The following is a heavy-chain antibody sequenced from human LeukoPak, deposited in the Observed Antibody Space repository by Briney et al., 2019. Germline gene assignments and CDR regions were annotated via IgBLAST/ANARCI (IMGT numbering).Heavy chain of an antibody. CDR1: GFTFSSYA. Sequence: GGSLRLSCAASGFTFSSYAMSWVRQAPGKGLEWVSAISGSGGSTYYADSVKGRFTISRDNSKNTLYLQTNSLRAEDTAVYYCAKGERWLQYYFDYWGQGTLVTVSS. D-gene: IGHD5-24*01. J-gene: IGHJ4*02. CDR2: ISGSGGST. CDR3: AKGERWLQYYFDY. V-gene: IGHV3-23*01.